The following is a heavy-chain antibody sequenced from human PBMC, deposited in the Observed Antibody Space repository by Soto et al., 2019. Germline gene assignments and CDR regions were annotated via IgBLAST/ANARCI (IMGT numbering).Heavy chain of an antibody. CDR2: MHADGST. V-gene: IGHV4-39*01. J-gene: IGHJ4*02. CDR3: SRHYCTRGTCYFDD. Sequence: PSETLSLTCTVSGDSVSNSNYYWGWIRQPPGKGLEWIGTMHADGSTYYNPSLKSRVTLSVDTSKNQFYLKLSSVTAADTTVYCCSRHYCTRGTCYFDDWGQGALVTVSS. CDR1: GDSVSNSNYY. D-gene: IGHD2-8*02.